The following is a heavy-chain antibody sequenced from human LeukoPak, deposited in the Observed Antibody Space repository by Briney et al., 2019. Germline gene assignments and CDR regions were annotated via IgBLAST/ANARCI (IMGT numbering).Heavy chain of an antibody. D-gene: IGHD3-3*01. CDR1: GFTFSSYA. CDR3: ARVHLYDFWSGSWFDP. CDR2: ISGSGGST. Sequence: GGSLRLSCAASGFTFSSYAMSWVRQAPGKGLEWVSAISGSGGSTYYADSVKDRFTISRDNSKNTLYLQMNSLRAEDTAVYYCARVHLYDFWSGSWFDPWGQGTLVTVSS. V-gene: IGHV3-23*01. J-gene: IGHJ5*02.